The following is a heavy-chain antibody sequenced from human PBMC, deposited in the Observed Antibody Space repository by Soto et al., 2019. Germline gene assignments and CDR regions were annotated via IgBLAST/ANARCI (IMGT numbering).Heavy chain of an antibody. CDR3: ARESAGRSVFESSGDFDY. CDR1: GYFFASYS. V-gene: IGHV1-46*01. Sequence: QVQLVQSGAEVKKPGASVKVSCKASGYFFASYSMHWVRQAPGHGLEWMGMINPSVGSTSHAQKFQGRDTMTRDTSTSTVYWDLSSRRSEDTAIYYCARESAGRSVFESSGDFDYWGQGTLVTVSS. CDR2: INPSVGST. J-gene: IGHJ4*02. D-gene: IGHD3-22*01.